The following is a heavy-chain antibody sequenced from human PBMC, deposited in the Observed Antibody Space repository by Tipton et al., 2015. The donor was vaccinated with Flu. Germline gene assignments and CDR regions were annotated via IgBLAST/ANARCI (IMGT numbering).Heavy chain of an antibody. CDR2: IYYSGST. D-gene: IGHD4-17*01. CDR1: GGSITSYY. Sequence: TLSLTCTVSGGSITSYYWSWIRQPPGKGLEWIGYIYYSGSTNYNPSLKSRVTISVDTFKNQFSLKLSSVTAADTAVYYCARRKTVTTRLTYFDYWGQGTLVTVSS. V-gene: IGHV4-59*08. CDR3: ARRKTVTTRLTYFDY. J-gene: IGHJ4*02.